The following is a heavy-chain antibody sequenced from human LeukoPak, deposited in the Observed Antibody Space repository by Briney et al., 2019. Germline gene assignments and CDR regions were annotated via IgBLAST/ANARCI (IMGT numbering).Heavy chain of an antibody. J-gene: IGHJ5*02. CDR2: MNPNSGNT. D-gene: IGHD2-15*01. Sequence: GASVKVSCKASGYTFTSYDINWVRQATRQGLEWMGWMNPNSGNTGYAQKFQGRVTMTRNTSISTAYMELSSLRSEDTAVYYCARDAGYCSGGSCPYNWFDPWGQGTLVTVSS. V-gene: IGHV1-8*01. CDR1: GYTFTSYD. CDR3: ARDAGYCSGGSCPYNWFDP.